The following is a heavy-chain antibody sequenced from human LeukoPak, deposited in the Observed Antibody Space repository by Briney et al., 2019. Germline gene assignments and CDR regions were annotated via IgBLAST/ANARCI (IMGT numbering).Heavy chain of an antibody. J-gene: IGHJ6*02. Sequence: GGSLRLSCAASGFTFSSYRMSWVRQAPGKGLEWVANIKQDGSEKYYVDSVKGRFTISRDNAKNSLYLQMNSLRAEDTAVYYCARDLEDTAMGRYYYGMDVWGQGTTVTVSS. CDR2: IKQDGSEK. CDR3: ARDLEDTAMGRYYYGMDV. V-gene: IGHV3-7*01. CDR1: GFTFSSYR. D-gene: IGHD5-18*01.